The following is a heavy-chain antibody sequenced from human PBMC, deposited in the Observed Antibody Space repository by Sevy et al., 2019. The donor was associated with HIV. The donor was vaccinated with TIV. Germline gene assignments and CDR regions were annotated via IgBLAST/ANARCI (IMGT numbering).Heavy chain of an antibody. CDR3: ARDHRYSSGWYGTATVAFDY. V-gene: IGHV3-7*01. Sequence: GGSLRLSCAASGFTFSSYWMSWVRQAPGKGLEWVANIKQDGSEKYYVDSVKGRFTISRDNAKNSLYLQMNSLRAEDTAVYYCARDHRYSSGWYGTATVAFDYWGQGTLVTVSS. D-gene: IGHD6-19*01. J-gene: IGHJ4*02. CDR1: GFTFSSYW. CDR2: IKQDGSEK.